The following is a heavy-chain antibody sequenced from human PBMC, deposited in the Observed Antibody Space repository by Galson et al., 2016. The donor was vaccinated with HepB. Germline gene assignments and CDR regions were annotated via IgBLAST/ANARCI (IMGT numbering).Heavy chain of an antibody. CDR2: IRSKAYGGTT. CDR1: GFTFGDYA. CDR3: TRNEGNWNPLDH. J-gene: IGHJ4*02. V-gene: IGHV3-49*03. D-gene: IGHD1-1*01. Sequence: SLRLSCAASGFTFGDYAMTWFRQAPGKGLEWVSFIRSKAYGGTTEYAASVKGRFTISRDDSKSIAYLQMNSLKTEDTAVYYCTRNEGNWNPLDHWGQGTLVTVSS.